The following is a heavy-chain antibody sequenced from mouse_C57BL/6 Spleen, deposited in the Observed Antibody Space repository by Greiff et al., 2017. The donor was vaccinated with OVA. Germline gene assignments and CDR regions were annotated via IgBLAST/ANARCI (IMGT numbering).Heavy chain of an antibody. CDR1: GFSLTSYG. D-gene: IGHD2-4*01. Sequence: QVQLQQSGPGLVQPSQSLSITCTVSGFSLTSYGVHWVRQSPGKGLEWLGVIWRGGSTDYNAAFMSRLSITKDNSKSQVFFKMNSLQADDTAIYYCAKERNYDYDGWYFDVWGTGTTVTVSS. J-gene: IGHJ1*03. CDR2: IWRGGST. V-gene: IGHV2-5*01. CDR3: AKERNYDYDGWYFDV.